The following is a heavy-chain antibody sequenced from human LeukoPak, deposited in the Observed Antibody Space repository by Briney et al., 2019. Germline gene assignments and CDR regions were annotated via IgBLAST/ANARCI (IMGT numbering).Heavy chain of an antibody. CDR3: ARDFDGGDYGDTFDY. D-gene: IGHD4-17*01. CDR1: GFTVSSNY. V-gene: IGHV3-66*01. CDR2: IYSGGST. Sequence: GGSLRLSCAASGFTVSSNYMSWVRQAPGKGLEWVSVIYSGGSTDYADSVKGRFTISRDNAKNSLYLQMNSLRAEDTAVYYCARDFDGGDYGDTFDYWGQGTLVTVSS. J-gene: IGHJ4*02.